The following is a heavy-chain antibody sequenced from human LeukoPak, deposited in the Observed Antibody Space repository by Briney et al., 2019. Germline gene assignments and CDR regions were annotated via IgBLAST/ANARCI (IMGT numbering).Heavy chain of an antibody. CDR1: GFTFSSYS. V-gene: IGHV3-48*01. CDR3: CQVCGGDCGYYYYYMDV. D-gene: IGHD2-21*02. Sequence: GGSLRLSCAASGFTFSSYSMNWVRQAPGKGLEWVSYISSSSSTIYYADSVKGRFTISRDNAKNSLYLQMNSLRAEDTAVYYCCQVCGGDCGYYYYYMDVWGKGTTVTVSS. CDR2: ISSSSSTI. J-gene: IGHJ6*03.